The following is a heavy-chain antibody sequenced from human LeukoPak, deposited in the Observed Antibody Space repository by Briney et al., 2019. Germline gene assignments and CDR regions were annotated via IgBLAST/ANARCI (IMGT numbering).Heavy chain of an antibody. D-gene: IGHD6-13*01. CDR2: IYKSGST. Sequence: SETLSLTCTVSGGSISSGSYYCSWIRQPAGKGLEWIGHIYKSGSTYYNPSLKSRVTISVDTSKNQFSLKLSSVTAADTAVYYCARVAAAGHFDYWGQGTLVTVPS. CDR3: ARVAAAGHFDY. J-gene: IGHJ4*02. CDR1: GGSISSGSYY. V-gene: IGHV4-61*09.